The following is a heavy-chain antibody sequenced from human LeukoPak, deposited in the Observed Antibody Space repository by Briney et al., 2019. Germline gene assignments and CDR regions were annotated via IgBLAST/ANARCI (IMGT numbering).Heavy chain of an antibody. CDR1: GFTFSSYN. Sequence: PGGCLRLSCAASGFTFSSYNMNWVRQAPGKGREWVSSISPSSDFIYYADAVRGRFTIPGDNANKSVLPQMNSRRVEGTVVSHWARDHPPPKGGLWEGLDYWGQGSLVTVSS. D-gene: IGHD3-16*01. CDR2: ISPSSDFI. J-gene: IGHJ4*02. V-gene: IGHV3-21*01. CDR3: ARDHPPPKGGLWEGLDY.